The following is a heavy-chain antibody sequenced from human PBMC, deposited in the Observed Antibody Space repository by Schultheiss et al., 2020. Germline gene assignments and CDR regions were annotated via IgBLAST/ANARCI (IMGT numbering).Heavy chain of an antibody. CDR1: GFTFSRYW. D-gene: IGHD6-19*01. CDR3: ARDGRSSGPLGWVYFDL. Sequence: GGSLRLSCAASGFTFSRYWMTWVRQAPGKGLEWVDNTKQDGSEKYYVDSVKGRFTISRDNAKNSLYLQMNSLTAEDTAVYYCARDGRSSGPLGWVYFDLWGSGTLVTVS. V-gene: IGHV3-7*01. J-gene: IGHJ2*01. CDR2: TKQDGSEK.